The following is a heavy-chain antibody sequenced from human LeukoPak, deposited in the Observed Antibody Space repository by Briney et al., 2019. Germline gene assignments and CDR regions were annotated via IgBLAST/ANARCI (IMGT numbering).Heavy chain of an antibody. Sequence: PGGSLRLSCAASGFTFSSYWMHWVRQAPGKGLVWVSRINSDGSSTSYADSVKGRFTISRDNSKNTLYLQMNSLRAEDTAVYYCARELMVRGVTRFDPWGQGTLVTVSS. CDR1: GFTFSSYW. D-gene: IGHD3-10*01. CDR3: ARELMVRGVTRFDP. V-gene: IGHV3-74*01. J-gene: IGHJ5*02. CDR2: INSDGSST.